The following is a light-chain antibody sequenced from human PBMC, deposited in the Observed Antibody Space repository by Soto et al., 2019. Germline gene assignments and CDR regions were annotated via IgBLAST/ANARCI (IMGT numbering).Light chain of an antibody. CDR3: QQYNDWLWT. J-gene: IGKJ1*01. V-gene: IGKV3-15*01. Sequence: EIAMTQSPATLSVSPGERATLSCRASQSVSSNLAWYQQKPGQAPRLLIYGASTRATGIPARFSGSGSGTEFTLTISSLQSEDFAVYFCQQYNDWLWTFGQGTKVDIK. CDR2: GAS. CDR1: QSVSSN.